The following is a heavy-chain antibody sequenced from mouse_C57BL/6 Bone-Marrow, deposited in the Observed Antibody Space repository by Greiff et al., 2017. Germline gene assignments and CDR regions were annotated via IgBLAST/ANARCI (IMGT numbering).Heavy chain of an antibody. D-gene: IGHD3-2*02. Sequence: EVKLVESGGGLVKPGGSLKLSCAASGFTFSSYAMSWVRQTPEKRLEWVATISDGGSYTYYPDNVKGRFTISRDNAKNNLYLQMSHLKSEDTAIYYCARGQLRLQGWFAYWGQGTLVTVSA. V-gene: IGHV5-4*03. CDR3: ARGQLRLQGWFAY. CDR1: GFTFSSYA. J-gene: IGHJ3*01. CDR2: ISDGGSYT.